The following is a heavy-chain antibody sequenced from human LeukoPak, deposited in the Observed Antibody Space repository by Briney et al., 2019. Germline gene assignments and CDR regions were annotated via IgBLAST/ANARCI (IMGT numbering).Heavy chain of an antibody. CDR1: GGSMSSGSYY. CDR3: ARGAYYGSGSYYY. Sequence: KPSETQSLTCTVSGGSMSSGSYYWGWIRQPPGKGLEWIGSIYYSGSTYYNPSLKSRVTISVDTSKNQFSLKLSSVTAADTAVYYCARGAYYGSGSYYYWGQGTLVTAYS. CDR2: IYYSGST. D-gene: IGHD3-10*01. V-gene: IGHV4-39*07. J-gene: IGHJ4*02.